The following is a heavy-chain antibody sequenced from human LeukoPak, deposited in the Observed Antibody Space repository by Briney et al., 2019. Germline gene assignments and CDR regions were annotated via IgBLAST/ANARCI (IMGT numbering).Heavy chain of an antibody. J-gene: IGHJ4*02. V-gene: IGHV1-69*04. D-gene: IGHD2-21*02. CDR2: IIPILGIA. CDR1: GGTFSSYA. Sequence: GASVKVSRKASGGTFSSYAISWVRQAPGQGLEWMGRIIPILGIANYAQKFQGRVTITADKSTSTAYMELSSLRSEDTAVYYCARENPYCGGDCPTDFDYWGQGTLVTVSS. CDR3: ARENPYCGGDCPTDFDY.